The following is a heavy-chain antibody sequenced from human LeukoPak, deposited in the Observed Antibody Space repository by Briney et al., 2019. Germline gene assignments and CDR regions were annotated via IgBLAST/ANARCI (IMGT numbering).Heavy chain of an antibody. D-gene: IGHD3-22*01. J-gene: IGHJ4*02. Sequence: GGSLRLSCAASGFTFSSYAMSWVRQAPGKGLEWVSAISGSGGSTYYADSVKGRFTISRDNSKNTLYLQMSSLRAEDTAVYYCAKTQTGLLVTDYFDYWGQGTLVTVSS. CDR3: AKTQTGLLVTDYFDY. CDR2: ISGSGGST. CDR1: GFTFSSYA. V-gene: IGHV3-23*01.